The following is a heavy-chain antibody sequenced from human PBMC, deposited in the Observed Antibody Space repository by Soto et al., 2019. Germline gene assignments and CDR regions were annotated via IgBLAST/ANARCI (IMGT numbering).Heavy chain of an antibody. D-gene: IGHD2-15*01. Sequence: SETLSLTCAVYGGSFSGYYWSWIRQPPGKGLEWIGEINHSGSTNYNPSLKSRVTISVDTSKNQFSLKLSSVTAADTAVYYCAIDCSGGSCYGDFYYLGQGTLVTVSS. J-gene: IGHJ4*02. CDR1: GGSFSGYY. CDR3: AIDCSGGSCYGDFYY. CDR2: INHSGST. V-gene: IGHV4-34*01.